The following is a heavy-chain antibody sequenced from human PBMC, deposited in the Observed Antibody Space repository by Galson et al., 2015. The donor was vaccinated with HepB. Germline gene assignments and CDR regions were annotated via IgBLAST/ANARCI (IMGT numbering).Heavy chain of an antibody. V-gene: IGHV4-4*02. CDR1: GGSISSSNW. D-gene: IGHD1-26*01. Sequence: ETLSLTCAVSGGSISSSNWWSWVRQPPGKGLEWIGEIYHSGSTNYNPSLKSRVTISVDKSKNQFSLKLSSVTAADTAVYYCAILAGKWELLRGFGWFDPWGQGTLVTVSS. J-gene: IGHJ5*02. CDR2: IYHSGST. CDR3: AILAGKWELLRGFGWFDP.